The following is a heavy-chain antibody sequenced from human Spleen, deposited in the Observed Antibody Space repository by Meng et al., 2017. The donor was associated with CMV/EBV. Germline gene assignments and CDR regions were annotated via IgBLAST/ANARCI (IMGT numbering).Heavy chain of an antibody. J-gene: IGHJ4*02. CDR3: ARGNYGDNLHFDY. V-gene: IGHV3-33*01. Sequence: ASEFTFNTYDMHWVRQAPGTRLEWVAIIRHDGSETHYADSVKGRFTISRDDSKNTLFLQMNSLRVEDTAVYYCARGNYGDNLHFDYWGQGTLVTVSS. CDR2: IRHDGSET. D-gene: IGHD1-7*01. CDR1: EFTFNTYD.